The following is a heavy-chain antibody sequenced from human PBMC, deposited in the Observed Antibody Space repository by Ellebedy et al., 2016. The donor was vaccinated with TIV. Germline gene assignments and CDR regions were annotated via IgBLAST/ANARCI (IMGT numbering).Heavy chain of an antibody. CDR1: GFTFSDYY. CDR3: AKGPLPILLGDPPGPDDAFDI. D-gene: IGHD3-16*01. CDR2: ISSSGSTI. V-gene: IGHV3-11*04. J-gene: IGHJ3*02. Sequence: GESLKISCAASGFTFSDYYMSWIRQAPGKGLEWVSYISSSGSTIYYADSVKGRFTISRDNAKNSLYLQMDSLRVEDTAVYYCAKGPLPILLGDPPGPDDAFDIWGQGTMVTVSS.